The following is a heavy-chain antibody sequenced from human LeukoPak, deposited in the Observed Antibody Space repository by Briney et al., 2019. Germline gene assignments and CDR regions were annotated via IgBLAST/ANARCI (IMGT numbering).Heavy chain of an antibody. CDR3: AREDTSGWYYPDY. CDR2: INPNSGGT. Sequence: ASVKVSCKASGYTFTGYYMNWVRQAPGQGLEWMGRINPNSGGTNYAQKFQGRVTMTRDTSISTAYMELSRLRSDDTAVYYCAREDTSGWYYPDYWGQGTLVTVSS. V-gene: IGHV1-2*06. D-gene: IGHD6-19*01. J-gene: IGHJ4*02. CDR1: GYTFTGYY.